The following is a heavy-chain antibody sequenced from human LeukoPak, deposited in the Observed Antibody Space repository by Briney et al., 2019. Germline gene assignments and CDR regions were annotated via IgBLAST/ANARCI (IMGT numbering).Heavy chain of an antibody. V-gene: IGHV3-23*01. CDR2: ISGSGGST. CDR1: GFTFSSYG. D-gene: IGHD6-13*01. Sequence: GGSLRLSCAASGFTFSSYGMSWVRQAPGKVLEWISAISGSGGSTYYADSVKGRFTISRDNSKNTLYLQMNSLRAEDTAVYYCAKDTGYSSSWYIGFAFDIWGQGTMVTVSS. J-gene: IGHJ3*02. CDR3: AKDTGYSSSWYIGFAFDI.